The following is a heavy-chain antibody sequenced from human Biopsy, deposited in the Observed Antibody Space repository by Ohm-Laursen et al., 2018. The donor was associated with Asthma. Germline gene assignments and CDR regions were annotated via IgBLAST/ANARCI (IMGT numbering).Heavy chain of an antibody. V-gene: IGHV1-46*01. J-gene: IGHJ4*02. CDR2: INPPTGDT. CDR1: GYTFTSYY. CDR3: ALSQFDY. Sequence: GSSVKVSCKASGYTFTSYYIHWVRQAPGQGLEWVGIINPPTGDTSYAQKFLGRVTVTRDTSTSTVYVELSSLRSEDTAVYYCALSQFDYWGQGTLLTVSS.